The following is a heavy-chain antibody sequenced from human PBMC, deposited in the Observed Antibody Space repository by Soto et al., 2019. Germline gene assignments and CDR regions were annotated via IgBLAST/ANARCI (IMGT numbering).Heavy chain of an antibody. V-gene: IGHV4-34*01. Sequence: SETLSLTCAVYGGSFSGYYWSWIRQPPGKGLEWIGEINHSGSTNYNPSLKSRVTISVDTSKHQFSLKLSSVTAADTAVYYCARRFRAMVRGVIGPYYGMDVGGQGTTVTVSS. CDR2: INHSGST. CDR1: GGSFSGYY. J-gene: IGHJ6*02. CDR3: ARRFRAMVRGVIGPYYGMDV. D-gene: IGHD3-10*01.